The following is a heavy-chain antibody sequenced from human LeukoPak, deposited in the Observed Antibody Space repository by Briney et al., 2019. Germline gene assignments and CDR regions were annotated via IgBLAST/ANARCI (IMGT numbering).Heavy chain of an antibody. D-gene: IGHD4-17*01. CDR2: IYSSGRT. V-gene: IGHV4-4*08. J-gene: IGHJ4*02. Sequence: SETLSLTCSVSGGSISDYYWSWIRQSPGKGLEWIGYIYSSGRTMYNASLKTRVTISLDTSRNQFSLRLKSVTAADTAVFYCARGPTRYYFDCWGQGTLVTVSS. CDR1: GGSISDYY. CDR3: ARGPTRYYFDC.